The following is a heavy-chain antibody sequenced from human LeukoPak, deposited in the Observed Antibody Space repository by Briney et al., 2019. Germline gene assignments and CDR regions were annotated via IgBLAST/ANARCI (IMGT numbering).Heavy chain of an antibody. Sequence: SETLSLTCTVSGVSVSSGGNYWSWIRQHPGKGLERIGYIYYSGTTQYNPSFKSRITISVDASKNQFSLRLSSVTVADTAVYFCARTGARYFDFWGRGTLVTVSS. CDR1: GVSVSSGGNY. CDR3: ARTGARYFDF. D-gene: IGHD1-14*01. V-gene: IGHV4-31*03. CDR2: IYYSGTT. J-gene: IGHJ4*02.